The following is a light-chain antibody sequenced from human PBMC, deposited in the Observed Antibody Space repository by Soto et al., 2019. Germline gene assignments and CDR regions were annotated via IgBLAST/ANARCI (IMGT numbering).Light chain of an antibody. CDR2: GAS. J-gene: IGKJ4*01. CDR1: QSVAGN. V-gene: IGKV3-15*01. CDR3: QQYNNWPALT. Sequence: EIVMTQSPATLSVSPGERATLSCRASQSVAGNLAWYQQKPGQAPRLLIYGASTRATGIPARFSGSGSGTEFTLTISSLQSEDFAVYYCQQYNNWPALTFGGGTKVEIK.